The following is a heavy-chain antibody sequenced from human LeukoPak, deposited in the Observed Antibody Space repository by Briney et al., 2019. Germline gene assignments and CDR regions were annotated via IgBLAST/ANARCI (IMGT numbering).Heavy chain of an antibody. Sequence: GGSLRLSCVASGFPFSVAWMHWFRQVPGKGLMWVSRITIDETTTYADSVRGRFSISRDNAKNTVYLQMNSLRADDTAVYYCASITSYGGRDRGFDYWGQGTLVTVSS. J-gene: IGHJ4*02. CDR2: ITIDETT. V-gene: IGHV3-74*01. CDR3: ASITSYGGRDRGFDY. CDR1: GFPFSVAW. D-gene: IGHD1-26*01.